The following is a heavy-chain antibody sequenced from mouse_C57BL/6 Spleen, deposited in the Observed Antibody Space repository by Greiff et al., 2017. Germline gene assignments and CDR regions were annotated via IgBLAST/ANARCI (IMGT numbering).Heavy chain of an antibody. Sequence: EVQVVESGGDLVKPGGSLKLSCAASGFTFSSYGMSWVRQTPDKRLEWVATISSGGSYTYYPDSVKGRFTISRDNAKNTLYLQMSSLKSEDTAMYYCARQRDYYGSLYAMDYWGQGTSVTVSS. V-gene: IGHV5-6*01. D-gene: IGHD1-1*01. CDR1: GFTFSSYG. CDR2: ISSGGSYT. CDR3: ARQRDYYGSLYAMDY. J-gene: IGHJ4*01.